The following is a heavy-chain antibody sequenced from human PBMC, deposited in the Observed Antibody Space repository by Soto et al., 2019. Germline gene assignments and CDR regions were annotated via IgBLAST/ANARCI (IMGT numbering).Heavy chain of an antibody. CDR2: IIPIFGTA. D-gene: IGHD2-2*01. J-gene: IGHJ4*02. Sequence: SVKVSCKASGGTFSSYAISWVRQAPGQGLEWMGGIIPIFGTANYAQKFQGRVTITANESTSTAYMELSSLRSEDTAVYYCARDPAFSNYFDYWGQGTLVTVSS. V-gene: IGHV1-69*13. CDR3: ARDPAFSNYFDY. CDR1: GGTFSSYA.